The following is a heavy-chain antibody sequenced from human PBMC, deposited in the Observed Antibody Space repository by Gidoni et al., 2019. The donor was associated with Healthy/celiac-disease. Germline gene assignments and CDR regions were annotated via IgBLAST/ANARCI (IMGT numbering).Heavy chain of an antibody. D-gene: IGHD2-15*01. Sequence: QVQLVQSGAEVKKPGASVKVSCKASGYTFPRYYLHWVRQAPVQGLERMGIINPSGGSTSYAQKFQGRVTMTRDTSTSTVYMELSSLRSEDTAVYFCARDGYKIVVEVAATREYYFDYWGQGTLVTVSS. CDR3: ARDGYKIVVEVAATREYYFDY. CDR2: INPSGGST. V-gene: IGHV1-46*01. J-gene: IGHJ4*02. CDR1: GYTFPRYY.